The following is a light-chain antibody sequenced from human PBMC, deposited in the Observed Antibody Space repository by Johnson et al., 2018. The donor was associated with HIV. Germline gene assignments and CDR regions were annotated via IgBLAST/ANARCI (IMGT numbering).Light chain of an antibody. Sequence: QAVLTQPPSVSAAPGQKVTISCSGSSSNIGNNYVSWYQQIPGRAPKLLIYENNKRPSGIPDRFSGSKSGTSATLGITGLQTGDEADYYCGTWDSSLSAYVFGTGTKVTVL. CDR1: SSNIGNNY. J-gene: IGLJ1*01. V-gene: IGLV1-51*02. CDR3: GTWDSSLSAYV. CDR2: ENN.